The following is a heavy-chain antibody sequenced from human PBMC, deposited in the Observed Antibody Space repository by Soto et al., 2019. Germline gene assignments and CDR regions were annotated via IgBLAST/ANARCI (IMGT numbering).Heavy chain of an antibody. CDR1: GGSISSGDYY. CDR3: ARRAGSISGFFDY. CDR2: IYYSGST. V-gene: IGHV4-39*01. Sequence: SETLSLTCTVSGGSISSGDYYWSWIRQHPGKGLEWIGYIYYSGSTYYNPSLMTRVTISVDTSRNQFSLKLSSVTAADTAVYYCARRAGSISGFFDYWGQGTLVTVSS. D-gene: IGHD1-1*01. J-gene: IGHJ4*02.